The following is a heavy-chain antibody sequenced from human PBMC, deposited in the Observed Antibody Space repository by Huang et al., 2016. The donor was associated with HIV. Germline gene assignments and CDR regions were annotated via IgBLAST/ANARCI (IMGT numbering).Heavy chain of an antibody. CDR2: ISYDGSNK. D-gene: IGHD6-19*01. CDR3: ALKGDSSGWEYFRH. Sequence: QVQLVESGGGVVQPGRSLRLSCAASGFIFSNYGMHWVRQDPGKGVEWVALISYDGSNKYYTDSVKGRFSISRDNSKNTLYLQMNSLRAEDTAVYYCALKGDSSGWEYFRHWGQGTLVTVSS. CDR1: GFIFSNYG. J-gene: IGHJ1*01. V-gene: IGHV3-30*03.